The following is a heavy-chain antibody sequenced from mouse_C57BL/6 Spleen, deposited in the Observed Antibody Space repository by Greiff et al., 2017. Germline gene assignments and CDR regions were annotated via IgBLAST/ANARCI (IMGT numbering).Heavy chain of an antibody. CDR2: ISDGGSYT. D-gene: IGHD4-1*01. CDR3: ARKGNWDGYFDY. V-gene: IGHV5-4*03. CDR1: GFTFSSYA. J-gene: IGHJ2*01. Sequence: EVKLVESGGGLVKPGGSLKLSCAASGFTFSSYAMSWVRQTPEKRLEWVATISDGGSYTYYPDNVKGRFTISRDNAKNNLYLQMSHLKSEDTAMYYCARKGNWDGYFDYWGQGTTLTVSS.